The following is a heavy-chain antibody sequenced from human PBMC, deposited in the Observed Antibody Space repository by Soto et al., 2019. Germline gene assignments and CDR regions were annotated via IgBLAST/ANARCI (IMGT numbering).Heavy chain of an antibody. CDR3: ARDSRSGSDLEY. J-gene: IGHJ4*02. Sequence: QLQLQESGSGLVKPSQTLSLTCAVSGDSISSGGYSWNWIRQPPGKALEWIGYIYHSGGTDYNPSXXSXXTITLDSSNNQFSLKLKSVTTADTAVYYSARDSRSGSDLEYWGQGTLVTVSS. V-gene: IGHV4-30-2*01. D-gene: IGHD3-22*01. CDR2: IYHSGGT. CDR1: GDSISSGGYS.